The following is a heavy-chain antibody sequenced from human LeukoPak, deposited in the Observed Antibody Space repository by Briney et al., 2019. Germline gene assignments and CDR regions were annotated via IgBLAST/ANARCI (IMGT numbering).Heavy chain of an antibody. CDR1: GGSFSGYY. CDR2: IHHSGST. Sequence: SETLSLTCAVYGGSFSGYYWTWIRQPPGKGLEWIGEIHHSGSTNYNPSLKSRVTISVDTSKNQFSLKLSSVTAADTAVYYYARGGPHYLARLDPFDFWGQGTLVTVSS. J-gene: IGHJ4*02. D-gene: IGHD6-25*01. CDR3: ARGGPHYLARLDPFDF. V-gene: IGHV4-34*01.